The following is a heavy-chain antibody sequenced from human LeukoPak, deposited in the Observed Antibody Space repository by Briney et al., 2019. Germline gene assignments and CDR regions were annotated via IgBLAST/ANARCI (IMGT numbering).Heavy chain of an antibody. J-gene: IGHJ4*02. CDR2: IKLDGSEK. CDR1: GFTFSSYT. D-gene: IGHD3-3*01. CDR3: ARDQYDTWSRRGNFDS. Sequence: GSLLLSCAASGFTFSSYTMNWVRQAPGKGLEWVANIKLDGSEKNYVDSVKGRFTISRDNTKNSLYLQMNSLRVEDTAVFYCARDQYDTWSRRGNFDSWGQGTLVIVSS. V-gene: IGHV3-7*03.